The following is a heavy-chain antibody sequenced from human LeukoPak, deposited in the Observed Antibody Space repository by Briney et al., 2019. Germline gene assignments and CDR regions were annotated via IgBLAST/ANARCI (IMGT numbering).Heavy chain of an antibody. V-gene: IGHV3-48*01. Sequence: GGSLRLSCAGSGFTFSSYSMDWVRQAPGKGLEWVSYIRSDSSTIYYADSVKGRFTISRDNAKNSLYLQINRLGAEDTAVYYCAGLGFPYGWFHPGARGT. CDR1: GFTFSSYS. J-gene: IGHJ5*02. CDR2: IRSDSSTI. D-gene: IGHD4-17*01. CDR3: AGLGFPYGWFHP.